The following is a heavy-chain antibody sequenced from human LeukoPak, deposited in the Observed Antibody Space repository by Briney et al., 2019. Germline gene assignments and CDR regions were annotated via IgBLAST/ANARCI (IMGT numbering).Heavy chain of an antibody. Sequence: TSETLSLTCAVYGGSFSGYYWSWIRQPPGKGLEWIGEINHSGSTNYNPSLKSRVTISVDTSKNQFSLKLSSVTAADTAVYYCARDYGDYFDYWGQGTLVTVSS. D-gene: IGHD4-17*01. V-gene: IGHV4-34*01. J-gene: IGHJ4*02. CDR3: ARDYGDYFDY. CDR1: GGSFSGYY. CDR2: INHSGST.